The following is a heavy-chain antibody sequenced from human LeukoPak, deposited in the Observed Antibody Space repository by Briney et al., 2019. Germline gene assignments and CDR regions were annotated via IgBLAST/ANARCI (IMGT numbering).Heavy chain of an antibody. CDR3: VKPTFLSIWLQGVAFDV. Sequence: GGSLRLSCVASGFTFSTYGIHWVRQAPGAGLEWVAVISDDGRNKYYAPSVKGRFTISRDNSKNTLYLQMNSLRAEDTAVYYCVKPTFLSIWLQGVAFDVWGQGTMVTVSS. CDR1: GFTFSTYG. V-gene: IGHV3-30*18. CDR2: ISDDGRNK. D-gene: IGHD2/OR15-2a*01. J-gene: IGHJ3*01.